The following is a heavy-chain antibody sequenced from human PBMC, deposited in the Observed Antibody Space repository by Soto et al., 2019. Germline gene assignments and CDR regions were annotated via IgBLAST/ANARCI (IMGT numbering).Heavy chain of an antibody. Sequence: KPSETLSLTCTVSGGSISSNSFYWGWIRQPPGKGLEWIGTTSYSGSTYYNPALKSRVTISAGTAKNQFSLTLSSGTAEETAVYYWERHADDPDYWGQGSLVTVSS. CDR2: TSYSGST. CDR3: ERHADDPDY. V-gene: IGHV4-39*01. CDR1: GGSISSNSFY. J-gene: IGHJ4*02.